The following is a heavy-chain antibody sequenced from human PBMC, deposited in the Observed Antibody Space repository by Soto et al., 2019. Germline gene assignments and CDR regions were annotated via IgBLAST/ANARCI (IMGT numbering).Heavy chain of an antibody. CDR3: AKGPDGSGYYHNWFDS. CDR1: GFSFSDYA. V-gene: IGHV3-23*01. Sequence: EVHLLESGGALVQPGGSLTLSCAASGFSFSDYAMSWVRQAPGKGLEWVSSISRTGDSAYYADSVKGRFANSRDRSKNRLSLQMNSLRVENTAVYYCAKGPDGSGYYHNWFDSWGQGTLITVSS. J-gene: IGHJ5*01. D-gene: IGHD3-22*01. CDR2: ISRTGDSA.